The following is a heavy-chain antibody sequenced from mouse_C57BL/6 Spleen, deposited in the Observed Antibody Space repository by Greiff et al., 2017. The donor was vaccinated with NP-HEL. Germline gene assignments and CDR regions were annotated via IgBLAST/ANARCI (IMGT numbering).Heavy chain of an antibody. J-gene: IGHJ3*01. Sequence: VQLQQSGPELVKPGASVKISCKASGYAFSSSWMNWVKQRPGQGLEWIGRIYPGDGNTNYNGKFKGKGTLTADKSSSTAYLQLSRLTSVDTAVYFCARKEVGSSPFAYWGQGTLVTVSA. D-gene: IGHD1-1*01. CDR3: ARKEVGSSPFAY. CDR1: GYAFSSSW. V-gene: IGHV1-82*01. CDR2: IYPGDGNT.